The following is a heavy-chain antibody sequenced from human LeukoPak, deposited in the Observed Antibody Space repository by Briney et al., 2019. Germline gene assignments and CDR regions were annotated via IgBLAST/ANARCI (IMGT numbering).Heavy chain of an antibody. Sequence: PGGSLRLSCAASGFTFSSYAMHWVRQAPGKGLEWVAVISYDGSNKYYADSVKGRFTISRDNSKNTLYLQMNSLRAEDTAVYYCARDKIAVAGFTPDDWGQGTLVTVSS. CDR1: GFTFSSYA. CDR3: ARDKIAVAGFTPDD. V-gene: IGHV3-30-3*01. J-gene: IGHJ4*02. CDR2: ISYDGSNK. D-gene: IGHD6-19*01.